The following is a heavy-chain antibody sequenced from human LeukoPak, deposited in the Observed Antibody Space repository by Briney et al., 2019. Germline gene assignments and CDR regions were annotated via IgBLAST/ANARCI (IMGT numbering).Heavy chain of an antibody. D-gene: IGHD6-13*01. V-gene: IGHV4-59*01. CDR2: IFYSGST. J-gene: IGHJ3*02. Sequence: SETLSLTCTVSGASISTYYWSWIRQPPGRWLQGIGYIFYSGSTNCNPSLESRVTISLDTSKNQFSLKLTSVTAADTAVYYCARESVAAAGTKAFDIWGQGTMVTVSS. CDR1: GASISTYY. CDR3: ARESVAAAGTKAFDI.